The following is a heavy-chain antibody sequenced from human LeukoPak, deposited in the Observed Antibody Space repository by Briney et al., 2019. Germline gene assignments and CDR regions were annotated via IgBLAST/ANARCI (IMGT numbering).Heavy chain of an antibody. CDR2: INHSGST. V-gene: IGHV4-34*01. Sequence: PSETLSLTCAVYGGSFSGYYWSWIRQPPGKGLEWIGEINHSGSTNYNPSLKSRVTISVDTSKNQFSLKLSSVTAAGTAVYYCARGFRSTVVDYWGQGTLVTVSS. D-gene: IGHD4-23*01. CDR1: GGSFSGYY. J-gene: IGHJ4*02. CDR3: ARGFRSTVVDY.